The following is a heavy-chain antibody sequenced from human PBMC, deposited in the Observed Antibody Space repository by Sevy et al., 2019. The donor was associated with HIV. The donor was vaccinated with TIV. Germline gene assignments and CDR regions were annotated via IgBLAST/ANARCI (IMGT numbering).Heavy chain of an antibody. CDR3: VSLFLSYRSGWSYFDY. Sequence: GGSLRLSCAISGFIVNDKYIIWVRQAPGKGLEWVSVIFSSGSTYYADSAKGRFTISRDNSKNTVYLQMNSVRAEDTAVYYCVSLFLSYRSGWSYFDYWGQGNPGHRLL. V-gene: IGHV3-66*02. CDR2: IFSSGST. D-gene: IGHD6-19*01. J-gene: IGHJ4*02. CDR1: GFIVNDKY.